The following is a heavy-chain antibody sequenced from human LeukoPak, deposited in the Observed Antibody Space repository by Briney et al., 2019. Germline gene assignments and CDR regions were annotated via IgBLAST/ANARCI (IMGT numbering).Heavy chain of an antibody. CDR2: NSGGDT. D-gene: IGHD6-19*01. CDR3: AKDRQWLPDY. V-gene: IGHV3-23*01. J-gene: IGHJ4*02. CDR1: GFTLSRYE. Sequence: GGSLRLSCTASGFTLSRYEMSWIRQAPGKGLEWVSSNSGGDTHYADSVKGRFTISRDNSKNTLYLQMNSLRAEDTAVYYCAKDRQWLPDYWGQGTLVTVSS.